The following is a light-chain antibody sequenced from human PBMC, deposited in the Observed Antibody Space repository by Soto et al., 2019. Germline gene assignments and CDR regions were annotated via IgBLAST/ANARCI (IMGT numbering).Light chain of an antibody. Sequence: EIVLTQSPATLSLSPGERANLSCRASQSIRNYLAWYQLRPGQTPRLLIFDPSNRSKGIPGRFSGSGSGTDFTLTISSLEPEDFAVYYCQQRSNWRGTFGGVTKVEIK. V-gene: IGKV3-11*01. CDR2: DPS. CDR3: QQRSNWRGT. J-gene: IGKJ4*01. CDR1: QSIRNY.